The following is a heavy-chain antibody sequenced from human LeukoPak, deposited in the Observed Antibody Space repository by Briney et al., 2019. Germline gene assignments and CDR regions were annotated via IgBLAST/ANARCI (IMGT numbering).Heavy chain of an antibody. D-gene: IGHD2-15*01. CDR3: ARGGGYCSGGSCYDDY. CDR2: VNHSGST. CDR1: GGSFSGYY. V-gene: IGHV4-34*01. J-gene: IGHJ4*02. Sequence: SETLSLTCAVYGGSFSGYYWSWIRKPPGKGLEWIGEVNHSGSTNYNPSLKSRVTISVDTSKNQFSLKLSSVTAADTAVYYCARGGGYCSGGSCYDDYWGQGTLVTVSS.